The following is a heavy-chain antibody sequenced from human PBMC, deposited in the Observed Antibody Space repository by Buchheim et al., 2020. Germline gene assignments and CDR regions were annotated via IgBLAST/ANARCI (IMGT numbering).Heavy chain of an antibody. V-gene: IGHV1-2*06. D-gene: IGHD3-10*01. CDR1: GYTFTSYD. CDR3: ARGGITMVQGVIPHYYYYGMDV. CDR2: INPNSGGT. Sequence: QVQLVQSGAEVKKPGASVKVSCKASGYTFTSYDINWVRQATGQGLEWMGRINPNSGGTNYAQKFQGRVTMTRGTSISTAYMELSRLRSDDTAVYYCARGGITMVQGVIPHYYYYGMDVWGQGTT. J-gene: IGHJ6*02.